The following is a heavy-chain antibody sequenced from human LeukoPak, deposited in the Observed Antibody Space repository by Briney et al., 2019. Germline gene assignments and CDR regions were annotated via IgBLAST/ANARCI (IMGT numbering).Heavy chain of an antibody. V-gene: IGHV1-69*06. D-gene: IGHD2-2*01. CDR2: IIPMFGTA. J-gene: IGHJ4*02. CDR1: GGTFSSYE. CDR3: ASGTTDIVVVPATLRNYYFDY. Sequence: SVKVSCKASGGTFSSYEISAVRQAPGQGLEWMGGIIPMFGTAKYAQKFQGRVTITADKSTSTAYMELSSLRSEDTAVYYCASGTTDIVVVPATLRNYYFDYWGQGTLVTVSS.